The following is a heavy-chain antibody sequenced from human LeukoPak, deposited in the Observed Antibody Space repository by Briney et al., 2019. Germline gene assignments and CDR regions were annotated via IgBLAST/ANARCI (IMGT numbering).Heavy chain of an antibody. Sequence: PSQTLSLTCTVSGGSISSYYWSWIRQPPGKGLEWIACISYSGSTKYNPSLKSRVTISVDTSKNQLSLKLSSVTAADTAVYYCAREPGFDSSGYLNWFDPWGQGTLVTVSS. D-gene: IGHD3-22*01. V-gene: IGHV4-59*01. CDR1: GGSISSYY. CDR2: ISYSGST. CDR3: AREPGFDSSGYLNWFDP. J-gene: IGHJ5*02.